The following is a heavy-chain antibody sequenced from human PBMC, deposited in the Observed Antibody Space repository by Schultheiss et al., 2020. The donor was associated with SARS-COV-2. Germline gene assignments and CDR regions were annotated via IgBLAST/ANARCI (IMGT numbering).Heavy chain of an antibody. CDR3: ARRDFWSDYLDY. CDR1: GFTFSSYS. V-gene: IGHV3-21*04. J-gene: IGHJ4*02. CDR2: ISSSSSYI. Sequence: GGSLRLSCAASGFTFSSYSMHWVRQAPGKGLEWVSSISSSSSYIFYADSVKGRFTISRDNAKNSLYLQMNSLRAEDTAVYYCARRDFWSDYLDYWGQGTLVTVSS. D-gene: IGHD3-3*01.